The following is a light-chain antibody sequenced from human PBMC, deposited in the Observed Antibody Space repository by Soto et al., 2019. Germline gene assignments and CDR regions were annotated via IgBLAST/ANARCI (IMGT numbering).Light chain of an antibody. CDR3: QQYGSSQYT. CDR1: QSVNNNY. Sequence: EIVLTQSPGTLSSSPGERATLSCRASQSVNNNYLAWYQQKPGQAPRLLIYGASSRATGIPDRFSGSGSGTDFTFTISRLEPEDFAVYYCQQYGSSQYTFGQGTKLEIK. J-gene: IGKJ2*01. CDR2: GAS. V-gene: IGKV3-20*01.